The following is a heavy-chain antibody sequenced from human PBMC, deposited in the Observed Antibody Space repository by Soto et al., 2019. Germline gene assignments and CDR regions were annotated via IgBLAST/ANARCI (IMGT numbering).Heavy chain of an antibody. CDR1: GGSISSGGYY. CDR2: IYYSGST. V-gene: IGHV4-31*03. CDR3: ARERHWLLST. J-gene: IGHJ5*02. Sequence: SETLSLTCTVSGGSISSGGYYWSWIRQHPGKGLEWIGYIYYSGSTYYNPSLKSRVTISVDTSKNQFSLKLSSVTAADTAVYYCARERHWLLSTWGQGTLVTVSS. D-gene: IGHD3-9*01.